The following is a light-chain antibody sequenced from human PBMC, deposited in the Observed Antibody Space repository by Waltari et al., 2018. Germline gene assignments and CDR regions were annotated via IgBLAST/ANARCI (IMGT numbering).Light chain of an antibody. Sequence: QSVLTQPPSASETPGQRVTISCSGSNANLGSNFLYWYQQLPGTAPKPLIYRNHHPPSGVPDRFASTESGTSASLAIDGHRSEDEAIYYCASWDDSHYVFGPGTQVTVL. V-gene: IGLV1-47*01. CDR2: RNH. J-gene: IGLJ1*01. CDR3: ASWDDSHYV. CDR1: NANLGSNF.